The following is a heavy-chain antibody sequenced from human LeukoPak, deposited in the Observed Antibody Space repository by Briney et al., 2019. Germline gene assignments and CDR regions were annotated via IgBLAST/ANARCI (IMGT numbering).Heavy chain of an antibody. CDR2: IIPILGIA. D-gene: IGHD2-15*01. V-gene: IGHV1-69*04. CDR3: AREMDIVVVVAATQPLYYFDY. Sequence: SVKVSCKASGGTFSSYAISWVRQAPGQGLEWMGRIIPILGIANYAQKFQGRVTITADKSTSTAYMELSSLRSEDTAVYYCAREMDIVVVVAATQPLYYFDYWGQGTLVTVSS. CDR1: GGTFSSYA. J-gene: IGHJ4*02.